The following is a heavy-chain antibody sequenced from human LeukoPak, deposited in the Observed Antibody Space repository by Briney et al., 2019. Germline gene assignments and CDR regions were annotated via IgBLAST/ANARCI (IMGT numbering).Heavy chain of an antibody. CDR3: ARAPYGSGRAIDY. J-gene: IGHJ4*02. D-gene: IGHD3-10*01. CDR2: ISWDGDSA. V-gene: IGHV3-43*01. Sequence: SGGSLRLSCAASGFPFHDYTMHWVRHPPGRGLEWVSLISWDGDSASYADSVKGRFSISRANTKNSLYLHMNSLRTEDTALYYCARAPYGSGRAIDYWGQGTLVTVSS. CDR1: GFPFHDYT.